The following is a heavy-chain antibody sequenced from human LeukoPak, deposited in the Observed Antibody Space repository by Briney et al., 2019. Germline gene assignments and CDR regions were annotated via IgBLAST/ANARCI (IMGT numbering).Heavy chain of an antibody. D-gene: IGHD6-13*01. V-gene: IGHV1-2*02. J-gene: IGHJ6*02. CDR2: INPNSGGT. CDR1: GYTFTGYY. CDR3: ARDSSSWYWIDYYYYGMDV. Sequence: ASVKVSCKASGYTFTGYYMHWVRQAPGQGLEWMGWINPNSGGTNYAQKFQGRVTMTRDTSISTAYMALSRLRSDDTAVYYCARDSSSWYWIDYYYYGMDVWGQGTTVTVSS.